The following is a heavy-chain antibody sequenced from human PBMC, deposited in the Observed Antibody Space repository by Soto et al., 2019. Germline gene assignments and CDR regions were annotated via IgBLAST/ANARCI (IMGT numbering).Heavy chain of an antibody. V-gene: IGHV5-51*01. Sequence: GESLKISCKGSGYSFTSYWIGWVRQMPGKGLEWMGIIYPGDSDTRYSPSFQGQVTISADKSISTAYLQWSSLKASDTAMYYCSLDGSSNSCPRTFDYWGQGTLVTVSS. D-gene: IGHD2-2*01. CDR1: GYSFTSYW. J-gene: IGHJ4*02. CDR3: SLDGSSNSCPRTFDY. CDR2: IYPGDSDT.